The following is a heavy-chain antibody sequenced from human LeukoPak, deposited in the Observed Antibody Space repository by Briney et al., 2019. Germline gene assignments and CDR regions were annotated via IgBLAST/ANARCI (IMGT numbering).Heavy chain of an antibody. Sequence: ASVKVSCKASGYTFTSYGISWVRQAPGQGLEWMGWISAYNGNTNYAQKLQGRVTMTTDTSTSTAYMELRSLRSDDTAVYYCARDRPRLSSGLYGSDYWGQGTLVTVSS. CDR1: GYTFTSYG. D-gene: IGHD6-19*01. CDR2: ISAYNGNT. J-gene: IGHJ4*02. CDR3: ARDRPRLSSGLYGSDY. V-gene: IGHV1-18*01.